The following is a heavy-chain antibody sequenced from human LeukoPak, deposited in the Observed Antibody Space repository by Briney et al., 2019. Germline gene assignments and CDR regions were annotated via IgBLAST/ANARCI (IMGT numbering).Heavy chain of an antibody. V-gene: IGHV3-48*03. CDR1: GFTFSSYE. D-gene: IGHD2-2*01. J-gene: IGHJ6*02. Sequence: PGGSLRLSCAASGFTFSSYEMNWVRQAPGKGLEWVSFISNNGDTITYVDSVKGRFTISRDNAKNSLYLQLNSLRAEGTAVYYCARWYCSSTNCHYYYYGMDVWGQGTTVTVSS. CDR2: ISNNGDTI. CDR3: ARWYCSSTNCHYYYYGMDV.